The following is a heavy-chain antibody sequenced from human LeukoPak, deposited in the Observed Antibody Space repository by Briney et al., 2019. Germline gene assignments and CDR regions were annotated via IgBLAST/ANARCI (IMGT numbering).Heavy chain of an antibody. J-gene: IGHJ6*03. CDR2: ISWNSGSI. CDR3: AKVYGKGYYYYMDV. D-gene: IGHD2-8*01. Sequence: GGSLRVSRAASECAVDDYAIDWVRQGPGKGLKWVSGISWNSGSIGYADSVKGRFTISRDNAKNSLYLQMNSLRAEDTALYYCAKVYGKGYYYYMDVWGKGTTVTVSS. V-gene: IGHV3-9*01. CDR1: ECAVDDYA.